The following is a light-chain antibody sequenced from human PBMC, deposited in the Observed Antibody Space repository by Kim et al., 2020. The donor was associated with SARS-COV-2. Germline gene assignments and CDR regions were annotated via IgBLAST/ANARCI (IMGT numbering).Light chain of an antibody. J-gene: IGLJ2*01. CDR3: QAWDSSSAV. CDR1: KLGDKY. V-gene: IGLV3-1*01. CDR2: QDR. Sequence: SSELTQPPSISVAPGQTAAITCSGNKLGDKYAYWYQQKPGQSPILVIYQDRKRPSGIPERFSGSNSRNTVTLRISGTQAMDEADYYCQAWDSSSAVFGGGTQLTVL.